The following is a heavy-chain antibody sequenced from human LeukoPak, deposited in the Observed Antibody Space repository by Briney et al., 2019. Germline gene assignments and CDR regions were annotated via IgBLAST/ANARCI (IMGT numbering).Heavy chain of an antibody. CDR3: TSDEAEDTSY. CDR1: GIAFGDYA. CDR2: IRSKAYGGTT. J-gene: IGHJ4*02. V-gene: IGHV3-49*04. D-gene: IGHD1-26*01. Sequence: GGSLRLSCTASGIAFGDYAMNWVRQAPGKGLEWVGFIRSKAYGGTTEYAASVKGRFTISRDDSKSIAYLQMNSLKTEDTAVYYCTSDEAEDTSYWGQGTLVTVSS.